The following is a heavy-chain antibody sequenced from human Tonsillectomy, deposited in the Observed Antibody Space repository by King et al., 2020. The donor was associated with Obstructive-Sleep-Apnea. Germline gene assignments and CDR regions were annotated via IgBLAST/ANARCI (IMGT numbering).Heavy chain of an antibody. CDR1: GYTFTSYG. CDR3: ARDRDWTDYGSGSRSGMDV. V-gene: IGHV1-18*01. D-gene: IGHD3-10*01. J-gene: IGHJ6*02. CDR2: ISAYNGNT. Sequence: QLVQSGAEVKKPGASVKVSCKASGYTFTSYGISWVRQAPGQGLEWVGWISAYNGNTNYAQKLQGRVTMTTDTSTSTAYMELRSLRSDDTAVYYCARDRDWTDYGSGSRSGMDVWGQGTTVTVSS.